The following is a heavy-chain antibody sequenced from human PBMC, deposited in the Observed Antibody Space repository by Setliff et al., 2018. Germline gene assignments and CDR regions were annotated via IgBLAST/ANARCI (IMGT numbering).Heavy chain of an antibody. D-gene: IGHD6-6*01. J-gene: IGHJ6*03. CDR2: INHSGST. CDR3: ASGREAAQGEDYYYYMDV. Sequence: TLSLTCAVYGGSFSAYYWSWIRQPPGKGLEWIGEINHSGSTNYNPSLKSRVTIAVDTSKNQFSLKLSSVTAADTAVYYCASGREAAQGEDYYYYMDVWGKGTTVTVSS. V-gene: IGHV4-34*01. CDR1: GGSFSAYY.